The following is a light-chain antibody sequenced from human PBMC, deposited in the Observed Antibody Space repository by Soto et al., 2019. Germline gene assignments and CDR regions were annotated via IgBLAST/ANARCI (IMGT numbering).Light chain of an antibody. Sequence: VVTQSPATLSVSPGERATLSCRASESVGRHLAWYQQKPGQAPRLLIYDASNRVTGIPARFRGSGSGTDFTLTISSLEPDDFAVYYCQQRSNWQITFGQGTRLEIK. V-gene: IGKV3-11*01. CDR2: DAS. CDR1: ESVGRH. CDR3: QQRSNWQIT. J-gene: IGKJ5*01.